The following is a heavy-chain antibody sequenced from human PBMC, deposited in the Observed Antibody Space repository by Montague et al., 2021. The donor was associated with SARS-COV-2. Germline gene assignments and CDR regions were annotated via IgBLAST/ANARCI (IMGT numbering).Heavy chain of an antibody. CDR2: TCFRSKWYN. V-gene: IGHV6-1*01. CDR1: GDSVSTNNTT. D-gene: IGHD6-13*01. J-gene: IGHJ4*02. CDR3: GRVFAPAGTFDF. Sequence: CAISGDSVSTNNTTWNWVRQSPSGDLEWLGRTCFRSKWYNDYAVXVKSRITINPDTSKNQFSLQLKSVTPKDTAIYFCGRVFAPAGTFDFWGQGTLVTVSS.